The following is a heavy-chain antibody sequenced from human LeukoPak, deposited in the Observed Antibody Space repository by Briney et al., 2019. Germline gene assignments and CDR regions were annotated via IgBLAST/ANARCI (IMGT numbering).Heavy chain of an antibody. CDR3: ARRRGQGFGESYFDY. V-gene: IGHV5-51*01. CDR2: IYPGDSDT. D-gene: IGHD3-10*01. CDR1: GYSFTSYW. Sequence: GESLKISCKGSGYSFTSYWIGWVRQMPGKGLEWMGIIYPGDSDTRYSPSFQGQVTISADKSISTAYLQWSSLKASDTAMYYCARRRGQGFGESYFDYWGQGTLVTVSS. J-gene: IGHJ4*02.